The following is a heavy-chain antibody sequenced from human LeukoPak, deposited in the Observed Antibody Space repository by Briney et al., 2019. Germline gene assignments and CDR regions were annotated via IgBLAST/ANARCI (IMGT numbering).Heavy chain of an antibody. Sequence: SETLSLTCAVYGGSFSGYYWSWIRQPPGKGLEWIGEINHSGSTNYNPSLKSRVTISVDTSKNQFSLKLSSVTAADTAVYYCARDNSDSSSWYGGFDYWGQGTLVTVSS. J-gene: IGHJ4*02. V-gene: IGHV4-34*01. D-gene: IGHD6-13*01. CDR2: INHSGST. CDR1: GGSFSGYY. CDR3: ARDNSDSSSWYGGFDY.